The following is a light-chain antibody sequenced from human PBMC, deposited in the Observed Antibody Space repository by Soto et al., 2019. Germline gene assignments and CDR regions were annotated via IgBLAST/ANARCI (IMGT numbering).Light chain of an antibody. CDR3: QQYNNDWT. CDR1: QSISNW. Sequence: DIQMTQSPTTLSASVGDRVTITCRASQSISNWLAWYQQKPGKAPKLLIYDASSLQSGVTSRFSGSGSGTEFTLTISSLQPDDFATYYCQQYNNDWTFGQGTKVDNK. V-gene: IGKV1-5*01. CDR2: DAS. J-gene: IGKJ1*01.